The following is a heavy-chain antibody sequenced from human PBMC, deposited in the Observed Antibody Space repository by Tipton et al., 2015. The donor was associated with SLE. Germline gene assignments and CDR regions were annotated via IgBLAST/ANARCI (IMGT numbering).Heavy chain of an antibody. CDR1: GGSFSGYY. CDR2: IYHSGST. J-gene: IGHJ2*01. CDR3: ARGSSMGHFDL. D-gene: IGHD2/OR15-2a*01. Sequence: TLSLTCAVYGGSFSGYYWSWIRQPPGKGLEWIGYIYHSGSTYYNPSLKSRVTISVDRSKNQFSLKLSSVTAADTAVYYCARGSSMGHFDLWGRGTLVTVSS. V-gene: IGHV4-34*01.